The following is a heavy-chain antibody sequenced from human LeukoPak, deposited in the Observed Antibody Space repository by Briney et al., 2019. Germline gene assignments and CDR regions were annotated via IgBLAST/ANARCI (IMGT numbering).Heavy chain of an antibody. CDR2: INAGNGNT. J-gene: IGHJ3*02. CDR1: GHTFTSYA. V-gene: IGHV1-3*01. CDR3: ARDLRTTVGATTGTFDI. D-gene: IGHD1-26*01. Sequence: ASVKVSCKASGHTFTSYAMHWVRQAPGQRLEWMGWINAGNGNTKYSQKFQGRVTITRDTSASTAYMELSSLRSEDTAVYYCARDLRTTVGATTGTFDIWGQGTMVTVSS.